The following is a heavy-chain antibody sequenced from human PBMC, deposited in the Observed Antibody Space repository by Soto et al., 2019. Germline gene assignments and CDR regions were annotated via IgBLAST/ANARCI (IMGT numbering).Heavy chain of an antibody. CDR3: AKATRGGAATLIRDY. V-gene: IGHV3-23*01. CDR2: ISGSGGST. D-gene: IGHD6-13*01. J-gene: IGHJ4*02. CDR1: GFTFSIYA. Sequence: EVQLLESGGGSVQPGGSLRLSCAAAGFTFSIYAMSWVRQAPGKGLEWVSAISGSGGSTYYADSVKGRFTISRDNSKNTLYLQMNSLRADDTAVYYCAKATRGGAATLIRDYWGQGTLVTVSS.